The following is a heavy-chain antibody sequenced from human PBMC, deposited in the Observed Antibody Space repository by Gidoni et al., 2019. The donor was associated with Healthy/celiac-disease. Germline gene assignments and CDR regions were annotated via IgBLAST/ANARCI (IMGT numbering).Heavy chain of an antibody. D-gene: IGHD2-8*02. Sequence: QAQLLQSGAEVKKPGASAKVSCLASGYTFTSYDINWVRQSTGQGLAWMGWVNPNSGNTGYAQKFQSRVTMTRNTSISTAYMELSSLRSEDTAVYYCARGAVVYASYNWFDPWGQGTLVTVSS. CDR1: GYTFTSYD. CDR2: VNPNSGNT. V-gene: IGHV1-8*01. CDR3: ARGAVVYASYNWFDP. J-gene: IGHJ5*02.